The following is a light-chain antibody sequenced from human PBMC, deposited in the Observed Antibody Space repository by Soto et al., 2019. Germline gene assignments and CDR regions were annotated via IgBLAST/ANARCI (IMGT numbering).Light chain of an antibody. CDR2: GAS. V-gene: IGKV3-15*01. J-gene: IGKJ2*01. CDR1: QSVSSN. Sequence: EIVMPQSPATLSVSPGERATLSCRASQSVSSNLAWYQQKPGQAPRLLIYGASTRATGIPARFSGSGFGTEFTLTISSLQSEDFAVYYCQQYNNWPLYTFGQGTKLEIK. CDR3: QQYNNWPLYT.